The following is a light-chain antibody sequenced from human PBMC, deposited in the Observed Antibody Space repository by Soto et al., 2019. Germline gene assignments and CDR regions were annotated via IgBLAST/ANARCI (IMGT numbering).Light chain of an antibody. J-gene: IGKJ1*01. V-gene: IGKV3-20*01. CDR3: QQYNSYWT. CDR1: QSVSSSY. CDR2: DTS. Sequence: IVLTQSPGTLSLSPGERATLSCRASQSVSSSYLAWYQQKPGQAPRLLIYDTSTRATGIPARFSGSGSGTEFTLTISSLQPDDFATYYCQQYNSYWTFGQGTKVDIK.